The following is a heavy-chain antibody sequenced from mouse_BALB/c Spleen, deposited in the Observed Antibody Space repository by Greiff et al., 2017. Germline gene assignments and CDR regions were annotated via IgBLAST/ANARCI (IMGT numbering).Heavy chain of an antibody. CDR2: ISSGSSTI. D-gene: IGHD1-1*01. CDR1: GFTFSSFG. Sequence: EVQVVESGGGLVQPGGSRKLSCAASGFTFSSFGMHWVRQAPEKGLEWVAYISSGSSTIYYADTVKGRFTISRDNPKNTLFLQMTSLRSEDTAMYYCAREAVYYGSSYFDYWGQGTTLTVSS. CDR3: AREAVYYGSSYFDY. V-gene: IGHV5-17*02. J-gene: IGHJ2*01.